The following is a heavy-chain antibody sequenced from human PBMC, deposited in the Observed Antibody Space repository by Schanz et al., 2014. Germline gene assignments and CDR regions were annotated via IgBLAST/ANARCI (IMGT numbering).Heavy chain of an antibody. D-gene: IGHD3-10*01. J-gene: IGHJ6*02. V-gene: IGHV1-46*01. CDR2: INPSGGGT. Sequence: QVQLVQSGTQVKKPGASVKVSCKASGYTFVSYSMHWVRQAPGQGLEWMGIINPSGGGTSYALRFQGRVTLTTDTSTSTAYMELRNLRSDDTAVYYCARAKRFGDMDVWGQGTTVAVSS. CDR3: ARAKRFGDMDV. CDR1: GYTFVSYS.